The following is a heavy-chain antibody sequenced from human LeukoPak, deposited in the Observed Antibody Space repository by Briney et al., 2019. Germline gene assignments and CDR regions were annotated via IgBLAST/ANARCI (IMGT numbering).Heavy chain of an antibody. J-gene: IGHJ4*02. CDR2: IYSGGST. V-gene: IGHV3-53*01. CDR3: ARGGSIADPIGFDY. Sequence: GGSLRLSCAASGFTVSSNYMSWVRQAPGKGLEWVSVIYSGGSTYYADSVKGRFTISRDNSKNTLYLQMNSLRAEDTAVYYCARGGSIADPIGFDYWGQGTLVTVSS. CDR1: GFTVSSNY. D-gene: IGHD6-6*01.